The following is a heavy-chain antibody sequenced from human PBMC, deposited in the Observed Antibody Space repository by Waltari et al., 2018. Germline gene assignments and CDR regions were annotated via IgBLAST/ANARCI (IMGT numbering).Heavy chain of an antibody. CDR3: ARVKIGSITVWGSYRNAFDI. CDR2: INHSGST. Sequence: QVQLQQWGAGLLKPSETLSLTCAVSGGSFSGDYWSWIRQPPGKGLVWIVVINHSGSTNYCPSLKSRVTIAVDTSNNQFSLKLRSVTAADTAVYYCARVKIGSITVWGSYRNAFDIWGQGTMVTVSS. CDR1: GGSFSGDY. J-gene: IGHJ3*02. D-gene: IGHD3-16*02. V-gene: IGHV4-34*01.